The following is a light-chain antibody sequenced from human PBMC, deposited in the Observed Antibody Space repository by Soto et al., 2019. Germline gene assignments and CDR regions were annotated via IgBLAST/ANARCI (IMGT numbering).Light chain of an antibody. CDR2: EVH. CDR3: SSYAASTTLL. Sequence: QSVLTQPPSVSGSPGQAVTISCIGSSSDVGTYDRVSWYQPPPGTAPKLIIYEVHYRPSGVPDRFSGSKSGNTASLTISGLQAEDEADYYCSSYAASTTLLFGGGTKLPVL. V-gene: IGLV2-18*02. CDR1: SSDVGTYDR. J-gene: IGLJ2*01.